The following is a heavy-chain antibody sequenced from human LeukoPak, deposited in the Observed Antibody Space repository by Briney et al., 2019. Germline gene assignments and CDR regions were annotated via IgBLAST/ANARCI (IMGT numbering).Heavy chain of an antibody. CDR3: ARGPRGYYYDSSGYRRLYNWFDP. CDR2: IYHSGKS. CDR1: GYSISSGYY. D-gene: IGHD3-22*01. Sequence: ASETLSLTCSVSGYSISSGYYWDWIRQPPGKGLEWIASIYHSGKSYYNPSLESRVTISVDTSKNQFSLKLSSVTAADTAVYYCARGPRGYYYDSSGYRRLYNWFDPWGQGTLVTVSS. V-gene: IGHV4-38-2*02. J-gene: IGHJ5*02.